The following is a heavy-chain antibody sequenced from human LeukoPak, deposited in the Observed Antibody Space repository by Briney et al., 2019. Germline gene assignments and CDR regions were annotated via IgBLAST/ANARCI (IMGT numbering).Heavy chain of an antibody. CDR2: IIPIFGTA. V-gene: IGHV1-69*06. CDR3: ASWEAVAGMKNDY. Sequence: ASVKVSCKTFGYPFSSYAISWVRQAPGQGLEWMGGIIPIFGTANYAQKFQGRVTITADKSTSTAYMELSSLRSEDTAVYYCASWEAVAGMKNDYWGQGTLVTVSS. CDR1: GYPFSSYA. D-gene: IGHD6-19*01. J-gene: IGHJ4*02.